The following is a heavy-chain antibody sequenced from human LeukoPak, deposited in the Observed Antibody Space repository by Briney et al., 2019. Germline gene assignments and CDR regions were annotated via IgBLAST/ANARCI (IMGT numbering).Heavy chain of an antibody. CDR2: FDPEDGET. CDR3: ATTLTGDPALYWYFDL. D-gene: IGHD7-27*01. J-gene: IGHJ2*01. Sequence: EASVKVSCKVSGYTLTELSMHWVRQAPGKGLEWMGGFDPEDGETICAQKFQGRVTMTEDTSTDTAYMELSSLRSEDTAVYCCATTLTGDPALYWYFDLWGRGTLVTVSS. V-gene: IGHV1-24*01. CDR1: GYTLTELS.